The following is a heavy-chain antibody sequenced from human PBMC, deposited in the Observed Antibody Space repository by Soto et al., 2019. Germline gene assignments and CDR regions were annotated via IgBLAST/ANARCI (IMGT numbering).Heavy chain of an antibody. D-gene: IGHD3-16*01. J-gene: IGHJ6*02. V-gene: IGHV3-23*01. CDR2: ISSSGGTT. Sequence: EVQLLESGGGLVQSGGSLRLSCAASGFTFSSYAMTWVRQAPGKGLEWVSLISSSGGTTFYADSVKGRFSISRDNSKNTLYVQMNSLRAEDTPVYYCAKAGGETSHFYAMDVWGQGTTVTVSS. CDR3: AKAGGETSHFYAMDV. CDR1: GFTFSSYA.